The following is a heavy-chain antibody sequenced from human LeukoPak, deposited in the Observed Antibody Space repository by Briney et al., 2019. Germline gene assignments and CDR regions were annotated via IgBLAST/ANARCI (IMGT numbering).Heavy chain of an antibody. CDR2: INHSGST. CDR3: ARSGLWFGELTISPDFDY. Sequence: SETLSLTCAVYGGSFSGYYWSWIRQPPGKGLEWIGEINHSGSTNYNPSLKSRVTISVDTSKNQFSLKLSSVTAADTAVYYCARSGLWFGELTISPDFDYWGQGTLVTVSS. V-gene: IGHV4-34*01. D-gene: IGHD3-10*01. J-gene: IGHJ4*02. CDR1: GGSFSGYY.